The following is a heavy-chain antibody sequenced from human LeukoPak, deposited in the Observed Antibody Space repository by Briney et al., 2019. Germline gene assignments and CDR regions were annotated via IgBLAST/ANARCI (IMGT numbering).Heavy chain of an antibody. Sequence: SETLSLTCTVSGGSISTSNYYWGWIRQPPGKGLEWIGNIFYSGSTYYSPSLRSRVTMSEDTSKNQFSLNLSSVTAADTAVYYCARGYFSSWYCNWFDPWGQGTLVAVSS. D-gene: IGHD6-13*01. V-gene: IGHV4-39*07. CDR3: ARGYFSSWYCNWFDP. CDR1: GGSISTSNYY. CDR2: IFYSGST. J-gene: IGHJ5*02.